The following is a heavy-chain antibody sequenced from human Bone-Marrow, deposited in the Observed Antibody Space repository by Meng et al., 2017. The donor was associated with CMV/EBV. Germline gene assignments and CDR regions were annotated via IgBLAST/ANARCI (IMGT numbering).Heavy chain of an antibody. CDR3: ARGWEYYDFWSGYYTPPQMLFDI. J-gene: IGHJ3*02. Sequence: GESLKISCAASGFTFSSYWLHWVRQAPGKGLVWVSRINSDGYSTDYADSVEGRFTISRDNSKNTLYLQMNSLRAEDTAVYYCARGWEYYDFWSGYYTPPQMLFDIWGQGTMVTVSS. D-gene: IGHD3-3*01. V-gene: IGHV3-74*01. CDR1: GFTFSSYW. CDR2: INSDGYST.